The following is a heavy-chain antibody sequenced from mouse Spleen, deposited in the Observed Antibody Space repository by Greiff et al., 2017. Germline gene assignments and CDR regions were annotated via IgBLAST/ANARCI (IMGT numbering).Heavy chain of an antibody. V-gene: IGHV1-9*01. CDR2: ILPGSGST. CDR3: ARSSFSTGTGGY. D-gene: IGHD4-1*02. Sequence: QVQLKQSGAELMKPGASVKISCKATGYTFSSYWIEWVKQRPGHGLEWIGEILPGSGSTNYNGKFKGKATLTADKSSSTAYMQLSSLTSEDSAVYFCARSSFSTGTGGYWGQGTTLTVSS. J-gene: IGHJ2*01. CDR1: GYTFSSYW.